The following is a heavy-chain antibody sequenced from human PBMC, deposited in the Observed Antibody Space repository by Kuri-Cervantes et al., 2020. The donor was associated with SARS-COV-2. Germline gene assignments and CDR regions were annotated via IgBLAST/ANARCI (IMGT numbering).Heavy chain of an antibody. CDR1: GGSISSYY. Sequence: ESLKISCTVSGGSISSYYWSWIRQPPGKGLEWIGEINHSGSTNYNPSLKSRVTISVDTSKNQFSLKLSSVTAADTAVYYCARGGFLTGYRGTRGAFDIWGQGTMVTVSS. CDR2: INHSGST. V-gene: IGHV4-34*01. J-gene: IGHJ3*02. D-gene: IGHD3-9*01. CDR3: ARGGFLTGYRGTRGAFDI.